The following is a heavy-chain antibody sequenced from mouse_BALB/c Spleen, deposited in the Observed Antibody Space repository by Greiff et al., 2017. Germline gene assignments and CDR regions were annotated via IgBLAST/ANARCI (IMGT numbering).Heavy chain of an antibody. CDR3: AREGDGNYYFDY. J-gene: IGHJ2*01. CDR1: GYTFTDYN. V-gene: IGHV1S29*02. Sequence: VQLQQSGPELVKPGASVKISCKASGYTFTDYNMHWVKQSHGKSLEWIGYIYPYNGGTGYNQKFKSKATLTVDNSSSTAYMELRSLTSEDSAVYYCAREGDGNYYFDYWGQGTTLTVSS. CDR2: IYPYNGGT. D-gene: IGHD2-1*01.